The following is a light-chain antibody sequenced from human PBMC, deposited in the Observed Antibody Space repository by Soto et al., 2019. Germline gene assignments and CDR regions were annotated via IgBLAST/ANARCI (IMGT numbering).Light chain of an antibody. J-gene: IGKJ1*01. Sequence: IQLNQSPSTLSASVGDRVTITCRASQRIGTCLAWYQQKPGKAPKLLIYDASTLENGVPSRFSGSGAGAEFTLTISSLDPEDFPRYARQQYNGYWTVGQGKKFEL. CDR2: DAS. V-gene: IGKV1-5*01. CDR3: QQYNGYWT. CDR1: QRIGTC.